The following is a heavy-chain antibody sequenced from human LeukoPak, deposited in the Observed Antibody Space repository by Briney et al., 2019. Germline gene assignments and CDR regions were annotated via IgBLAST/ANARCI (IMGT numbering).Heavy chain of an antibody. Sequence: PGGSLRLSCAASGFTFSTYSMNWVRQAPGKGLEWVSYISSSSSTTYYADSVKGRFTISRDNAKNSLYLQMNSLRAEDAAVYYCARPVVRGANPQFDYWGQGTLVTVSS. CDR2: ISSSSSTT. J-gene: IGHJ4*02. CDR1: GFTFSTYS. D-gene: IGHD3-10*01. V-gene: IGHV3-48*04. CDR3: ARPVVRGANPQFDY.